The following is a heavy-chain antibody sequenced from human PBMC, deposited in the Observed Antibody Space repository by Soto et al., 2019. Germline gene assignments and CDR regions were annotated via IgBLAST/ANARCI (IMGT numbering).Heavy chain of an antibody. CDR3: ARGFCSGGSCDSGYFQH. J-gene: IGHJ1*01. CDR1: GYTFTSYG. Sequence: QVQLVQSGAEVKKPGASVKVSCKASGYTFTSYGISWVRQAPGQGLEWMGWISAYNGNTNYAQKLQGRVTMTTDTSTSTAYMELRSLTSDDTAVYYCARGFCSGGSCDSGYFQHWGQGTLVTVSS. CDR2: ISAYNGNT. V-gene: IGHV1-18*01. D-gene: IGHD2-15*01.